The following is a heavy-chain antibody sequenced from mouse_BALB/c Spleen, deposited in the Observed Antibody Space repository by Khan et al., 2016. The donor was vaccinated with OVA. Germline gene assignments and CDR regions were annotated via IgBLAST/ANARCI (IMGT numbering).Heavy chain of an antibody. CDR1: GFTFSNYG. J-gene: IGHJ2*01. D-gene: IGHD1-1*01. Sequence: EVQLVESGGGFVKPGGSLKLSCAASGFTFSNYGLSWVRQTPEKRLEWVATISRGGSYTYYPDSVKGRFTISRDNAENNLYLQMSSLRSEDTAMYYCARTPGYYSSGYFDYWGQGTTLTVSS. CDR2: ISRGGSYT. CDR3: ARTPGYYSSGYFDY. V-gene: IGHV5-9-3*01.